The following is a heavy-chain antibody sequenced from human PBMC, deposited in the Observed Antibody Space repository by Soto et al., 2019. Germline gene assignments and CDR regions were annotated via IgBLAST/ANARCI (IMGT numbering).Heavy chain of an antibody. V-gene: IGHV1-69*13. CDR1: GGTFSSYA. CDR3: ARALDYDFWSGSLGGYYYYGMDV. Sequence: SVKVSCKASGGTFSSYAISWVRQAPGQGLEWMGGIIPIFGTANYAQKFQGRVTITADESTSTAYMELSSLRSEDTAVYYCARALDYDFWSGSLGGYYYYGMDVWGQGTTVTVSS. CDR2: IIPIFGTA. J-gene: IGHJ6*02. D-gene: IGHD3-3*01.